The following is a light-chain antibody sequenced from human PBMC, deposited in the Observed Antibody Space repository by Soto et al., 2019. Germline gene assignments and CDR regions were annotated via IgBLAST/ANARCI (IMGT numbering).Light chain of an antibody. V-gene: IGKV3-11*01. J-gene: IGKJ1*01. Sequence: EIVLTQSPATLSLSPGESATLSCRASQSVDSYLAWYQQKPGQAPRLLIYDASNRATGIPARFSGSGSGTDFTLNISSLEPEDFAVYYCQQRSRWTFGQGTKVEVK. CDR2: DAS. CDR3: QQRSRWT. CDR1: QSVDSY.